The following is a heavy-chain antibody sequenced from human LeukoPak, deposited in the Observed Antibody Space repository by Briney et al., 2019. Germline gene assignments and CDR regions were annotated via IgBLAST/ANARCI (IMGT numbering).Heavy chain of an antibody. D-gene: IGHD6-13*01. CDR1: GGSISSYY. CDR2: IYTRGST. CDR3: ASSGYSSSGYDP. V-gene: IGHV4-4*07. J-gene: IGHJ5*02. Sequence: PSETLSLTCTVSGGSISSYYWSWIRQPAGKGLEWIGRIYTRGSTNYNPSLRSRVTMSVDTSKNQFSLRLSSVTAADTAVYYCASSGYSSSGYDPWGQGTLVTVSS.